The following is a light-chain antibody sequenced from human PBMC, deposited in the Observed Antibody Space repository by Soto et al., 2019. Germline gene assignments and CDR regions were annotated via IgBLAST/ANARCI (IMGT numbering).Light chain of an antibody. CDR3: QQYDSYSYT. CDR2: KAS. J-gene: IGKJ2*01. CDR1: QSISAW. Sequence: DIQMTQSPSTLSASVGDRVTITCRASQSISAWLAWYQQKPGKAPKLLIYKASSLESGVPSRFSGSGSGTEFTLTIRSMQTDDFAHYYCQQYDSYSYTFGQGTKVDIK. V-gene: IGKV1-5*03.